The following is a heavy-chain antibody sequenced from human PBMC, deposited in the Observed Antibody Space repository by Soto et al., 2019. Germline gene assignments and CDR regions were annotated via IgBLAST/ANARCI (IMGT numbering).Heavy chain of an antibody. D-gene: IGHD3-10*01. CDR2: VLWDDEK. CDR1: GFSLRTSGVG. J-gene: IGHJ4*02. CDR3: VHRLSDYGLHY. V-gene: IGHV2-5*02. Sequence: QITLKESGPTLVKPTQTLTLTCTFSGFSLRTSGVGVGWIRQPPGKALEWLALVLWDDEKRYSPSLKSRLTITKDASKNQVVLTMTNMDPVDTATYYCVHRLSDYGLHYWGQGTLVTVSS.